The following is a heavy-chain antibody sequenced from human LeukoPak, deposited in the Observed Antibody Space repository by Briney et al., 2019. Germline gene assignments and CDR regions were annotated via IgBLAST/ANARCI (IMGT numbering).Heavy chain of an antibody. CDR2: IYIRGST. CDR1: GGXIXXYY. Sequence: SETLSLTCTVSGGXIXXYYWXXXXXPAGKGLEWIGRIYIRGSTXYNPSLKSRVTMSLDTSKNQFSLKLRSVTAADTAVYYCARDERTMGVVDYWGQGILVTVSS. CDR3: ARDERTMGVVDY. V-gene: IGHV4-4*07. D-gene: IGHD3-10*01. J-gene: IGHJ4*02.